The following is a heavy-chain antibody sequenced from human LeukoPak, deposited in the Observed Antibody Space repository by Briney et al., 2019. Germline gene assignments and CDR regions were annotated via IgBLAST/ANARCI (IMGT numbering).Heavy chain of an antibody. D-gene: IGHD6-13*01. Sequence: PGGSLRLSCAASGFTFSSYAIHWVRQAPGKGLEWVAVISHDGSNKNYADSVKGRFTVSRDNSKNTLYLQMNSLRGEDTAVYYCARAPGSSTSWSYFDFWGQGTLVTVPS. J-gene: IGHJ4*02. CDR2: ISHDGSNK. CDR1: GFTFSSYA. CDR3: ARAPGSSTSWSYFDF. V-gene: IGHV3-30-3*01.